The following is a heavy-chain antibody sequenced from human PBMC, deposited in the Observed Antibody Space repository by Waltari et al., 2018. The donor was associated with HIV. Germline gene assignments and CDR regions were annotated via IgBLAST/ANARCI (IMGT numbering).Heavy chain of an antibody. CDR2: IYYSGST. CDR1: GGSVSSGSYY. V-gene: IGHV4-61*01. D-gene: IGHD2-15*01. J-gene: IGHJ4*02. CDR3: AREPREAATSLDY. Sequence: QVQLQESGPGLVKPSETLSLTCTVSGGSVSSGSYYWSWIRQPPGKGLEWIGYIYYSGSTNYNPSLKSRVTISVDTSKNQFSLKLSSVTAADTAVYYCAREPREAATSLDYWGQGTLVTVSS.